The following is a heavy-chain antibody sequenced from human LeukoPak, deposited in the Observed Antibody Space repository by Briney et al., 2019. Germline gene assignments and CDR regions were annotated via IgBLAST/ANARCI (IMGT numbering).Heavy chain of an antibody. Sequence: TGGSLRLSCAASGFTFSSYWMHWVRQDPGRGLVCVSRISTDGGSTGYADSVKGRFTISRDNSKNTLYLQMNSLRAEDTALYYCAKDPAASGTAEYFHHWGQGTLVTVSS. CDR2: ISTDGGST. V-gene: IGHV3-74*01. J-gene: IGHJ1*01. D-gene: IGHD6-13*01. CDR3: AKDPAASGTAEYFHH. CDR1: GFTFSSYW.